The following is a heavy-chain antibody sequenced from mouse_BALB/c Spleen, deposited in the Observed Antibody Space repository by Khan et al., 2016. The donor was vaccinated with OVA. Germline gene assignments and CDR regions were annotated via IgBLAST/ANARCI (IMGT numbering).Heavy chain of an antibody. Sequence: EVQRVEAGAELVKSGATVKLSCTASGLNIKDTYMHWLKQWPEQGLEWIGRIYPPIGNTNYDQKFQGKATITADRSTNTASLQLSSLTSEYTAVHYCARLARKWGRCTALQLS. CDR1: GLNIKDTY. CDR2: IYPPIGNT. CDR3: ARLARK. J-gene: IGHJ2*01. V-gene: IGHV14-3*02.